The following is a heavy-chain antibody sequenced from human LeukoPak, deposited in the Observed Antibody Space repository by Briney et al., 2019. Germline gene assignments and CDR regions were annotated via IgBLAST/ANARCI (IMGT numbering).Heavy chain of an antibody. CDR3: AREPSSTSWTADDYYGMDV. D-gene: IGHD2-2*01. V-gene: IGHV3-48*04. J-gene: IGHJ6*02. CDR1: GFTFSSYS. Sequence: GGSLRLSCAASGFTFSSYSMNWVRQAPGKGLEWVSYISSSGSTIYYADSVKGRFTISRDNAKNSLYLQMNSLRAEDTAVYYCAREPSSTSWTADDYYGMDVWGQGTTVTVSS. CDR2: ISSSGSTI.